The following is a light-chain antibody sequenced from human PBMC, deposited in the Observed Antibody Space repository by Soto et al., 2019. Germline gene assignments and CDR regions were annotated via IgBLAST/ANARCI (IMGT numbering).Light chain of an antibody. CDR2: RNN. CDR1: SSNIGSNY. CDR3: AAWDDRSYVV. Sequence: QSVLTQPPSASGTPGQRVPISCSGSSSNIGSNYVYWYQQLPGTAPKLLIYRNNQRPSGVPDRFSGSKSGTSASLAISGLRSEDEADYYCAAWDDRSYVVVGGGTKLTVL. V-gene: IGLV1-47*01. J-gene: IGLJ2*01.